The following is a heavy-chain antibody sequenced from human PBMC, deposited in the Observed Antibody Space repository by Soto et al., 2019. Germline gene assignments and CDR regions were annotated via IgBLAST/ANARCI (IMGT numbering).Heavy chain of an antibody. CDR1: GFTFTSSA. CDR2: IVVGSGNT. V-gene: IGHV1-58*01. J-gene: IGHJ6*02. Sequence: VKVSCKASGFTFTSSAVQWVRQARGQRLEWIGWIVVGSGNTNYAQKFQERVTITRDMSTSTAYMELSSLRSEDTAVYYCAADLNSPQQYHYYGMDVWGQGTTVTVSS. CDR3: AADLNSPQQYHYYGMDV. D-gene: IGHD1-26*01.